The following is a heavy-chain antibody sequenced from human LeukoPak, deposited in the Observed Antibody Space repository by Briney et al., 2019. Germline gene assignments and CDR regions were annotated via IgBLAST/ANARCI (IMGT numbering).Heavy chain of an antibody. Sequence: PGGSLRLSCAASGFTFSSYAMHWVRQAPGKGLEWGAVISYDGSNKYYADSVKGRFTISRDNAKNSLYLQMNSLRAEDTAVYYCAADSITIFGVVSSPDDAFDIWGQGTMVTVSS. D-gene: IGHD3-3*01. CDR2: ISYDGSNK. CDR1: GFTFSSYA. V-gene: IGHV3-30*04. J-gene: IGHJ3*02. CDR3: AADSITIFGVVSSPDDAFDI.